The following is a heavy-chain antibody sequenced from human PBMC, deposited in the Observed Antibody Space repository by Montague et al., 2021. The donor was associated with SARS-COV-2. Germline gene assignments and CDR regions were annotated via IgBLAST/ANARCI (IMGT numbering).Heavy chain of an antibody. CDR1: GSSVSSSSYY. Sequence: SETLSLTCTVSGSSVSSSSYYWGWIRQPPGKGLEWIGNIYYSGSTYYNPSLKSRVTISVDTSKNQFSLKLSSVTAADTAVYYCARHSGRDTIFGVVIIPDAFDXWGQGTMVTVSS. V-gene: IGHV4-39*01. CDR2: IYYSGST. D-gene: IGHD3-3*01. CDR3: ARHSGRDTIFGVVIIPDAFDX. J-gene: IGHJ3*02.